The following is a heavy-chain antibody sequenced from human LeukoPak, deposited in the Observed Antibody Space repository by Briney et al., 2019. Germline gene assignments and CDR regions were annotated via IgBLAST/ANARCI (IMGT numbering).Heavy chain of an antibody. Sequence: SETLSLTCAVSGGSISSGGYSWRWIRQPPGKGLEWIGYIYHSGSTYYNPSLKSRVTISVDRSKNQFSLKLSSVTAADTAVYYCARSDMVRGVPTLFFDYWGQGTLVTVSS. CDR1: GGSISSGGYS. V-gene: IGHV4-30-2*01. CDR3: ARSDMVRGVPTLFFDY. CDR2: IYHSGST. D-gene: IGHD3-10*01. J-gene: IGHJ4*02.